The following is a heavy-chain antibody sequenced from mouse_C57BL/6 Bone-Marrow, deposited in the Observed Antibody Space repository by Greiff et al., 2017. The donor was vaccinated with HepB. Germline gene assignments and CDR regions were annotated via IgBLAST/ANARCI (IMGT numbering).Heavy chain of an antibody. D-gene: IGHD1-1*01. V-gene: IGHV5-15*04. CDR2: ISNLAYSI. CDR1: GFTFSDYG. CDR3: ARRTQSLYYYGSPWYFDV. Sequence: EVKLMESGGGLVQPGGSLKLSCAASGFTFSDYGMAWVRQAPRKGPEWVAFISNLAYSIYYADTVTGRFTISRENAKNTLYLEMSSLRSEDTAMYYCARRTQSLYYYGSPWYFDVWGTGTTVTVSS. J-gene: IGHJ1*03.